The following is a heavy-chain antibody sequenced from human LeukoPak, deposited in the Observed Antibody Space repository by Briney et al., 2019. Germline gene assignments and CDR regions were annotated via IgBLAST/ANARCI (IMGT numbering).Heavy chain of an antibody. V-gene: IGHV1-18*04. Sequence: ASVKVSCKASGYTFTGYYMHWVRQAPGQGLEWMGWISAYNGNTNYAQKLQGRVTMTTDTSTSTAYMELRSLRSDDTAVYYCARYRQRNYDILTGYYEGTWGYWFDPWGQGTLVTVSS. CDR2: ISAYNGNT. CDR3: ARYRQRNYDILTGYYEGTWGYWFDP. D-gene: IGHD3-9*01. CDR1: GYTFTGYY. J-gene: IGHJ5*02.